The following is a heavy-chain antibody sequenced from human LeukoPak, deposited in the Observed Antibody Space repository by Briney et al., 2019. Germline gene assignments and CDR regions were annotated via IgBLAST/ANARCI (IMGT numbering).Heavy chain of an antibody. V-gene: IGHV3-23*01. CDR2: IGGSGDNT. Sequence: GGSLRLSCAASGFTISSYAMNWVRQAPGKGLEWVSAIGGSGDNTYYADSVKGRFTISRDNSKNILHMEMNSLRAEDTAVYYCAKGGRGSIATRPDYWGQGTLVTVSS. J-gene: IGHJ4*02. CDR3: AKGGRGSIATRPDY. CDR1: GFTISSYA. D-gene: IGHD6-6*01.